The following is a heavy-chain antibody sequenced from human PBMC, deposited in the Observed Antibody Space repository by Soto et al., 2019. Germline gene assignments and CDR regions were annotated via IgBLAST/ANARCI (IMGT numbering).Heavy chain of an antibody. CDR3: AHRPNYGARFAP. D-gene: IGHD4-17*01. V-gene: IGHV2-5*02. CDR1: GFSLNTRAVG. CDR2: IFWDDDK. Sequence: SGPTLVNPTQTLTLTCTFSGFSLNTRAVGVGWIRQPPGKALEWLALIFWDDDKRYSPSLKNGLTITKDTSKNQVVLTMTNMDPVDTATYFCAHRPNYGARFAPWGPGTLVTVSS. J-gene: IGHJ5*02.